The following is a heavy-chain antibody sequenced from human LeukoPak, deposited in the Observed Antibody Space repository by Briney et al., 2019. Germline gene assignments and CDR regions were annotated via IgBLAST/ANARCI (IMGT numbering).Heavy chain of an antibody. CDR2: INHSGST. V-gene: IGHV4-34*01. D-gene: IGHD4/OR15-4a*01. CDR1: GGSFSGYY. J-gene: IGHJ3*02. CDR3: ARGPYGGASDI. Sequence: SETLSLTCAVYGGSFSGYYWSWIRQPPGKGLEWIGEINHSGSTNYNPSLKSRVTISVDTSKNQFSLKLSSVTAADTAVYYCARGPYGGASDIWGQGTMVTVSS.